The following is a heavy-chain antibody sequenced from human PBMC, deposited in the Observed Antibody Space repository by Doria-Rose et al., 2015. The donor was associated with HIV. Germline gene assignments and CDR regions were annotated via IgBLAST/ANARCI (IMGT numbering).Heavy chain of an antibody. CDR3: ARIKSSRWYHKYYFDF. J-gene: IGHJ4*02. CDR2: ILSDDER. D-gene: IGHD6-13*01. V-gene: IGHV2-26*01. Sequence: SGPVLVRPTETLTLTCTVSGVSLSSPGMGVSWIRQPPGKALEWLGNILSDDERSYKTSLKSRLNISRGTSKSQVVLTMTDMDPVDTATYYCARIKSSRWYHKYYFDFWGQGTLVIVSA. CDR1: GVSLSSPGMG.